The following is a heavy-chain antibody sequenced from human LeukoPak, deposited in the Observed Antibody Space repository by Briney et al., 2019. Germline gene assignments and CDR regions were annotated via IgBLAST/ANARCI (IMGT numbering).Heavy chain of an antibody. J-gene: IGHJ5*02. CDR1: RFTFSSYS. V-gene: IGHV3-21*01. D-gene: IGHD2-15*01. CDR3: ARGADGVSSNSRGWFDP. CDR2: ISTSSSYI. Sequence: PGGSLRLSCAASRFTFSSYSMNWVRQAPGKGLEWVSSISTSSSYIYYADSVKGRFTISRDNARNSLYLQMNTLRAEDTAVYSCARGADGVSSNSRGWFDPWGQGTLVTVSS.